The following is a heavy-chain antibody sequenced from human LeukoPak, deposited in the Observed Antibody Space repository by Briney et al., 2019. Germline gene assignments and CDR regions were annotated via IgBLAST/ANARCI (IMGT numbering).Heavy chain of an antibody. CDR3: ARLGRYFDWLLNDY. CDR2: IYYSGST. V-gene: IGHV4-59*08. D-gene: IGHD3-9*01. CDR1: GGSISSYY. Sequence: PSETLSLTCTVSGGSISSYYWSWIRQPPGKGLEWIGYIYYSGSTNYNPSLKSRVTISVDTSKNQSSLKLSSVTAADTAVYYCARLGRYFDWLLNDYWGQGTLVTVSS. J-gene: IGHJ4*02.